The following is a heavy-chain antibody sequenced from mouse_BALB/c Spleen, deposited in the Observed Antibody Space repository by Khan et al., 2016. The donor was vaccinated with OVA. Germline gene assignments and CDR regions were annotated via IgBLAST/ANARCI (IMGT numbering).Heavy chain of an antibody. J-gene: IGHJ4*01. V-gene: IGHV2-6*02. CDR3: TREGFYAMDY. Sequence: QVQLKESGPGLVAPSQSLSITCTVSGFSLTSYGVHWVRQPPGKGLEWLVVIWSDGSTTYNSALNSRLSISKDNSTSHVFFIMYSLLTDDTAIYYCTREGFYAMDYWGQGTSVTVSS. CDR1: GFSLTSYG. CDR2: IWSDGST.